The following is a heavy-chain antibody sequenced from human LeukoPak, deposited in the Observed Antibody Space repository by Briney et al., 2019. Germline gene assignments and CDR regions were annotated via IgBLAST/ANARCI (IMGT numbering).Heavy chain of an antibody. CDR2: IKQDGSEN. J-gene: IGHJ3*02. D-gene: IGHD3-9*01. CDR3: ATYWRHFDWLLSDI. Sequence: GGSLRLSCEAFGFTFGDYWMTWVRQAPGKGLEGVANIKQDGSENHYVDSVKGRLTISRDNAKNSLYLQMNSLRAEDTAVYYCATYWRHFDWLLSDIWGLGTMVTVSS. V-gene: IGHV3-7*05. CDR1: GFTFGDYW.